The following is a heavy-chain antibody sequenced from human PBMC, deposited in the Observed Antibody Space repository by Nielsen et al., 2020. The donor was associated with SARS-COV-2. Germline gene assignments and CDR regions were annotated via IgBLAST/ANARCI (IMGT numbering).Heavy chain of an antibody. CDR2: IKQDGSEK. J-gene: IGHJ4*02. CDR1: GFTVSSNY. V-gene: IGHV3-7*01. CDR3: ASLGSSSWFFDY. Sequence: GESLKISCAASGFTVSSNYMSWVRQAPGKGLEWVANIKQDGSEKYYVDSVKGRFTISRDNAKNSLYLQMNSLRAEDTAVYYCASLGSSSWFFDYWGQGTLVTVSS. D-gene: IGHD6-13*01.